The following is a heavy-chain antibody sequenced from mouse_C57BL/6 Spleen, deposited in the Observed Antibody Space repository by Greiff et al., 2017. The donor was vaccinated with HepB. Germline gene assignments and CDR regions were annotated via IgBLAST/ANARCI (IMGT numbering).Heavy chain of an antibody. CDR3: ARRNWDWYFDV. CDR2: ISNGGGST. J-gene: IGHJ1*03. Sequence: EVQLVESGGGLVQPGGSLKLSCAASGFTFSDYYMYWVRQTPEKRLEWVAYISNGGGSTYYPDTVKGRFTISRDNAKNTLYLQMSRLKSEDTAMYYCARRNWDWYFDVWGTGTTVTVSS. V-gene: IGHV5-12*01. CDR1: GFTFSDYY. D-gene: IGHD4-1*01.